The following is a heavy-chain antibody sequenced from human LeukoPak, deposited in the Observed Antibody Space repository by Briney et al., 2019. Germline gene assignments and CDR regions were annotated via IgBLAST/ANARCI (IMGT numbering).Heavy chain of an antibody. CDR2: LSHEGSTK. Sequence: GSLRLSCAASGFTFIGYTMHWVRQAPGKGLEGVAVLSHEGSTKYYAASVKGRFTISRDNSKNSLYLQMNSLKPEDTAVYYCAKEGARRPPRDFVYWG. V-gene: IGHV3-30-3*01. J-gene: IGHJ4*01. CDR1: GFTFIGYT. CDR3: AKEGARRPPRDFVY.